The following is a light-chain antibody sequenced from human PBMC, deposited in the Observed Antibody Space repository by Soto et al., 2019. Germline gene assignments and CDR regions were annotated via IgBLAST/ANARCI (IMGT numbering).Light chain of an antibody. V-gene: IGKV1-5*03. CDR3: QQYYGPWT. CDR2: KAS. CDR1: RPINNW. J-gene: IGKJ1*01. Sequence: DFQMTQSPSTVSSFVGDRVTITCRASRPINNWLAWFQQRPAKAPKLLIYKASTLQNGDPSRFSGSGSGTEFTLTISSVQPDDIATYYCQQYYGPWTFGQGTKVEIK.